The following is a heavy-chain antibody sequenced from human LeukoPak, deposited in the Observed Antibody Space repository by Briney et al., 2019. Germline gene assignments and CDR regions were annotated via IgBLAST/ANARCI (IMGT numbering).Heavy chain of an antibody. Sequence: SETLSLTCTVSGGSISSYYWSWIRQPPGKGLEWIGYVYYSGTTNYNPSLKSRVIISVDTSKNQFSLKLSPVIAADTAVYYCTRVGVDYSGNIIKYYFDYWGQGTLVTVSS. CDR3: TRVGVDYSGNIIKYYFDY. D-gene: IGHD4-23*01. V-gene: IGHV4-59*01. J-gene: IGHJ4*02. CDR1: GGSISSYY. CDR2: VYYSGTT.